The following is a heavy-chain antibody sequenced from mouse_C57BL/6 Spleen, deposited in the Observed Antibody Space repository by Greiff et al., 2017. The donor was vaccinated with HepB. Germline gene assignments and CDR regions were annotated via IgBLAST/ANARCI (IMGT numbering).Heavy chain of an antibody. D-gene: IGHD4-1*01. CDR2: ISDGGSYT. CDR3: AGTGTYWYFDV. V-gene: IGHV5-4*03. CDR1: GFTFSSYA. J-gene: IGHJ1*03. Sequence: EVMLVESGGGLVKPGGSLKLSCAASGFTFSSYAMSWVRQTPEKRLEWVATISDGGSYTYYPDNVKGRFTISRDNAKNNLYLQMSHLKSEDTAMYYCAGTGTYWYFDVWGTGTTVTVSS.